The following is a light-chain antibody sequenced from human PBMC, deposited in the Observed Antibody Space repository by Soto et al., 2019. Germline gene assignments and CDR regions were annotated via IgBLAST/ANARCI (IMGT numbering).Light chain of an antibody. Sequence: EIVLTQSPGTLSFSPGERATLSCRASQSVSNVYLAWYQQKPGQAPRLLIYDTSNRATGIPDRFSGSGSGTDFTLTISRLEPEDFAVYYCQQSGSSPRTFGHGTNLEIK. CDR2: DTS. CDR3: QQSGSSPRT. J-gene: IGKJ2*01. CDR1: QSVSNVY. V-gene: IGKV3-20*01.